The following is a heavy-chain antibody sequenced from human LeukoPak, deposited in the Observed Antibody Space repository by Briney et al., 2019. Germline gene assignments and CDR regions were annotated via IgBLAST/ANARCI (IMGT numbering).Heavy chain of an antibody. D-gene: IGHD6-13*01. CDR3: AREKYSSSWPIYFDY. Sequence: GRSLRLSCAASGFTFSSYAMHWVRQAPGKGLEWVAVISYDGSNKYYADSAKGRFTISRDNSKNTLYLQMNSLRAEDTAVYYCAREKYSSSWPIYFDYWGQGTLVTVSS. V-gene: IGHV3-30-3*01. CDR2: ISYDGSNK. J-gene: IGHJ4*02. CDR1: GFTFSSYA.